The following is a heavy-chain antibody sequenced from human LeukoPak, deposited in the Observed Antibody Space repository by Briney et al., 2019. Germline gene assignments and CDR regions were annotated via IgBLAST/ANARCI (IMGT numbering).Heavy chain of an antibody. Sequence: GGSLRLSCAASGFTVSSNDMSWVRQAPGKGLECISVIYSGGSTDYADSVKGRLTISRDNSKNTLYLQMNSLRAEDTAVYYCAGEGYSGYAMDVWGKGTTVTISS. CDR3: AGEGYSGYAMDV. J-gene: IGHJ6*04. V-gene: IGHV3-53*01. CDR2: IYSGGST. CDR1: GFTVSSND. D-gene: IGHD5-12*01.